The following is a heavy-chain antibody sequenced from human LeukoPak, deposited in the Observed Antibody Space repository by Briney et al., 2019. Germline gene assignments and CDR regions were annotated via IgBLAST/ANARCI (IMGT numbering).Heavy chain of an antibody. CDR3: ARAQWTAFDYYYYMDV. V-gene: IGHV3-48*02. Sequence: GGSLRLSCAASGFTFSSYSMTWVRQAPGKGLEWISYIRNSGSPIYYADSVRGRFTISKDNAKNSLYLQMNSLRDEDTAVYYCARAQWTAFDYYYYMDVWGKGTTVTVSS. CDR1: GFTFSSYS. CDR2: IRNSGSPI. D-gene: IGHD3/OR15-3a*01. J-gene: IGHJ6*03.